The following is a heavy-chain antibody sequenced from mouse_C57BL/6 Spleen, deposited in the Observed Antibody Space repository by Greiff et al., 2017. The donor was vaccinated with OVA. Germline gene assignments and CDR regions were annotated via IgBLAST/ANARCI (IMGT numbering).Heavy chain of an antibody. J-gene: IGHJ4*01. CDR2: IYPSDSET. V-gene: IGHV1-61*01. Sequence: QVQLQQPGAELVRPGSSVKLSCKASGYTFTSYWMDWVKQRPGQGLEWIGNIYPSDSETHYNQKFKDKATLTVDKSSSTAYMQLSSLTSEDSAVYYCALGDYYAMDYWGQGTSVTVSS. CDR1: GYTFTSYW. CDR3: ALGDYYAMDY. D-gene: IGHD4-1*01.